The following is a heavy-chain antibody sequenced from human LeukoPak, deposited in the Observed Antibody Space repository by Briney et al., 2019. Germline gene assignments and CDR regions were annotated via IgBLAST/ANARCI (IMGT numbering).Heavy chain of an antibody. CDR1: GGSISSSSYY. CDR3: ARESYDILTGYYYYGMDV. Sequence: KPSETLSLTCTVSGGSISSSSYYWGWIRQPPGKGLEWIGSIYYSGSTYYNPSLKSRVTISVDTSKNQFSLKLSSVTAADTAVYYCARESYDILTGYYYYGMDVWGQGTTVTVSS. D-gene: IGHD3-9*01. CDR2: IYYSGST. V-gene: IGHV4-39*07. J-gene: IGHJ6*02.